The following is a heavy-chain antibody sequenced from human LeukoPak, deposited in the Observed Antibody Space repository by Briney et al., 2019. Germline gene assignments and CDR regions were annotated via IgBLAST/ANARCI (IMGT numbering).Heavy chain of an antibody. Sequence: GGSLRLSCAASGFTVSSNYMSWVRQAPGKGLERVSVIYSGGSTYYADSVKGRFTISRDNSKNTLYLQMNSLRAEDTAVYYCARGGSRPYGDAFDIWGQGTMVTVSS. J-gene: IGHJ3*02. D-gene: IGHD4-17*01. CDR2: IYSGGST. V-gene: IGHV3-66*01. CDR3: ARGGSRPYGDAFDI. CDR1: GFTVSSNY.